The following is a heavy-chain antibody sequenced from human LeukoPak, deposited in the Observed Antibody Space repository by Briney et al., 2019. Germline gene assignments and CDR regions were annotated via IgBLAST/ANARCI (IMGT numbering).Heavy chain of an antibody. J-gene: IGHJ4*02. CDR3: AKDLSSGWTLFDY. CDR1: GFTFSSYA. Sequence: GGSLRLSCAASGFTFSSYAMHWVRQAPGKGLEWVSAISGSGGSTYYADSVKGRFTISRDNSKNTLYLQMNSLRAEDTAVYYCAKDLSSGWTLFDYWGQGTLVTVSS. V-gene: IGHV3-23*01. CDR2: ISGSGGST. D-gene: IGHD6-19*01.